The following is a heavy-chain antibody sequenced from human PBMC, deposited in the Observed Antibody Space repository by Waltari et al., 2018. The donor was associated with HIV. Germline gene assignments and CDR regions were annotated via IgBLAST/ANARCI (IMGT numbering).Heavy chain of an antibody. CDR3: ARTLAQGWGLDY. J-gene: IGHJ4*02. D-gene: IGHD3-16*01. V-gene: IGHV3-13*01. CDR1: GFTFSSYD. Sequence: EVQLVESGGGLVQPGGSLGLSCAASGFTFSSYDMPWVRQATGKGLEWVSAIGTAGDTYYPGSVKGRFTISRENAKNSLYLQMNSLRAEDTAVYYCARTLAQGWGLDYWGQGTLVTVSS. CDR2: IGTAGDT.